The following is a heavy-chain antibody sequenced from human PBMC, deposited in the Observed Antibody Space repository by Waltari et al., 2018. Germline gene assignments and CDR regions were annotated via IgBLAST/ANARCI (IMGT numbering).Heavy chain of an antibody. CDR3: ASSPEWLPLDY. J-gene: IGHJ4*02. Sequence: QLQLQESGPGLVKPSETLSLTCTVSGGSISSSSYYWGWIRQPPGKGLEWLGSIYYSGSTYYNPSLKSRVTISVDTSKNQFSLKLSSVTAADTAVYYCASSPEWLPLDYWGQGTLVTVSS. V-gene: IGHV4-39*01. D-gene: IGHD3-3*01. CDR2: IYYSGST. CDR1: GGSISSSSYY.